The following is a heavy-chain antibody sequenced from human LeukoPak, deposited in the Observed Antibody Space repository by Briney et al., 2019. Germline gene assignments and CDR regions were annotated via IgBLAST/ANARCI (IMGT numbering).Heavy chain of an antibody. D-gene: IGHD4-17*01. CDR1: KFNFNSYG. Sequence: GGSLRLSCTTSKFNFNSYGMTWVRQAPGKGPEWVASISGSGGSTQYAASVQGRFSISRDNSKNTLYLQMNSLRAEDTAVYYCAKDPNGDYIGTFDIWGQGTMVTVSS. CDR2: ISGSGGST. V-gene: IGHV3-23*01. CDR3: AKDPNGDYIGTFDI. J-gene: IGHJ3*02.